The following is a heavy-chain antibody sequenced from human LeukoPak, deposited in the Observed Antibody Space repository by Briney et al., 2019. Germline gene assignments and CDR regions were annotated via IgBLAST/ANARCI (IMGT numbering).Heavy chain of an antibody. CDR1: GFTFDDYA. V-gene: IGHV3-9*01. D-gene: IGHD1-26*01. CDR2: ISWNSGSI. J-gene: IGHJ6*02. CDR3: AKDIGNYLYYGMDV. Sequence: PGRSLRLSCAASGFTFDDYAMHWVRQAPGKGLEWVSGISWNSGSIGYADSVKGRFTISRDNAKSSLYLQMNSLRAEDTALYYCAKDIGNYLYYGMDVWGQGTTVTVSS.